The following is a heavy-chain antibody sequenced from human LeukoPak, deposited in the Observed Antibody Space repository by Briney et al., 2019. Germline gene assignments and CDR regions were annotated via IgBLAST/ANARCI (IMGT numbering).Heavy chain of an antibody. V-gene: IGHV4-61*01. D-gene: IGHD1-20*01. CDR3: APYNWNEGWFDP. Sequence: SETLSLTCIVSGGSVSSVSYYWNWIRQPPGKGLEWIGYVYYSGSTNYNPSLKSRVTISVDTSKNQFSLKLSSVTAADTAVYYCAPYNWNEGWFDPWGQGTLVTVSS. CDR1: GGSVSSVSYY. CDR2: VYYSGST. J-gene: IGHJ5*02.